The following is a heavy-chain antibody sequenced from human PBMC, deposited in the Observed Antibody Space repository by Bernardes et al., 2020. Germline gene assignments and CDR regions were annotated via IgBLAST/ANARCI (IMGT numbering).Heavy chain of an antibody. Sequence: GGSLRLSCAALGFTVSRNYMSWVRQAPGKGLEWVSVIYNGGNTNYADSVKGRFTIARDNSRNTLYLQMNCLRAGDTAVYYCARVVVVAARYWYFVLWSRGTLVTGSS. CDR3: ARVVVVAARYWYFVL. CDR2: IYNGGNT. CDR1: GFTVSRNY. V-gene: IGHV3-66*01. J-gene: IGHJ2*01. D-gene: IGHD2-15*01.